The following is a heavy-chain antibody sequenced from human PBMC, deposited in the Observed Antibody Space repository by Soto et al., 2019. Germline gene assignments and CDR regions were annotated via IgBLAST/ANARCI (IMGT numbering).Heavy chain of an antibody. Sequence: ASVKVSCKASGGTFSSYAISWVRQAPGQGLEWMGGIIPIFGTANYAQKFQGRVTITADESTSTAYMELSSLRSEDTAVYYCARGGSSSGVYYYGMDVWGQGTTVTVSS. V-gene: IGHV1-69*13. CDR1: GGTFSSYA. J-gene: IGHJ6*02. CDR3: ARGGSSSGVYYYGMDV. D-gene: IGHD2-15*01. CDR2: IIPIFGTA.